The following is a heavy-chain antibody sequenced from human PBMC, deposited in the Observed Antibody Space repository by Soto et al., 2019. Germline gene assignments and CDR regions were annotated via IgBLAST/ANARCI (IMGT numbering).Heavy chain of an antibody. D-gene: IGHD1-26*01. V-gene: IGHV4-4*02. CDR1: GGSISSTDW. CDR3: ASSKSGGSYYFDY. CDR2: IYHGGST. Sequence: QVQLQESGPGLVKPSGTLSLTCAVSGGSISSTDWWSWVRQPPGKGLEWIGEIYHGGSTNYNPSLKSRVTISVDRSKNQFSLKLTSVTAAATAVYYCASSKSGGSYYFDYWGQGTLVTVSS. J-gene: IGHJ4*02.